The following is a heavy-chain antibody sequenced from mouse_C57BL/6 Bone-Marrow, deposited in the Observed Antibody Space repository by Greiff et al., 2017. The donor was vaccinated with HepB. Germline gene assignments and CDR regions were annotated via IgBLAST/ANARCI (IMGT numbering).Heavy chain of an antibody. Sequence: QVQLQQPGAELVKPGASVKMSCKASGYTFTSYWITWVKQRPGQGLEWIGDIYPGSGSTNYNEKFKSKATLTVDTSSSTAYMQLRSLTSEDSAVYYCARTYYGSSGDYWGQGTTLTVSS. V-gene: IGHV1-55*01. CDR3: ARTYYGSSGDY. CDR1: GYTFTSYW. CDR2: IYPGSGST. J-gene: IGHJ2*01. D-gene: IGHD1-1*01.